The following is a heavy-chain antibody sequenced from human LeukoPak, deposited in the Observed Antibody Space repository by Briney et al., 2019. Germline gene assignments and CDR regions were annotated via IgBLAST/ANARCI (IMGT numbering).Heavy chain of an antibody. J-gene: IGHJ3*02. CDR1: GFTFSSYA. CDR2: ISGSGGST. D-gene: IGHD3-22*01. V-gene: IGHV3-23*01. Sequence: PGGSLRLSCAASGFTFSSYAMSWVRQAPGKGLEWVSAISGSGGSTYYADSVNGRFPISRHNSKNTLYLQMNSLRAEDTAVYYCAKDGYYYDSSGYYPNDVFGIWGQGTMVTVSS. CDR3: AKDGYYYDSSGYYPNDVFGI.